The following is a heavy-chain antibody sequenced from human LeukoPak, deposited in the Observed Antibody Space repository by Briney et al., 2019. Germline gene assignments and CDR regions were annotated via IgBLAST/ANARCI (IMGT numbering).Heavy chain of an antibody. Sequence: GGSLRLSCAATGFTHSHKYMSWVRQAPGKGLEWVSIIYNDGSSYYADSVKGRFTISRDNSKNTVYLQMNSLRTEDTAVYYCARDRHYYDTSIYRSCSLAYGGRGTLVIVSS. J-gene: IGHJ4*02. V-gene: IGHV3-53*01. D-gene: IGHD3-22*01. CDR2: IYNDGSS. CDR1: GFTHSHKY. CDR3: ARDRHYYDTSIYRSCSLAY.